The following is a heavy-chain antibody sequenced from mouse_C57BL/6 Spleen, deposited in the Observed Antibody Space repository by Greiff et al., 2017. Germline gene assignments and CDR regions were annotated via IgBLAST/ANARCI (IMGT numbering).Heavy chain of an antibody. CDR1: GYTFTEYT. CDR3: SRHGHYSGTFAFDY. V-gene: IGHV1-62-2*01. Sequence: QVQLQQSGAELVKPGASVKMSCKASGYTFTEYTIHWVKQRSGQGLEWIGGFYPGSGSIKYNEKFKDEATLTVDKSSSTAYMELSSLTSEDSAVYYCSRHGHYSGTFAFDYWGQGTSLTVSS. D-gene: IGHD1-1*01. CDR2: FYPGSGSI. J-gene: IGHJ2*02.